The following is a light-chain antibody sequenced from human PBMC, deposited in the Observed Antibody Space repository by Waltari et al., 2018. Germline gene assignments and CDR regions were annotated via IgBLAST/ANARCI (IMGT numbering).Light chain of an antibody. J-gene: IGKJ2*01. CDR3: QQYDNLPLYT. V-gene: IGKV1-33*01. CDR2: DAS. Sequence: DIQMTQSPSSLSASVGDRVTITCQASQDISNYLNWYQQKPGKAPQLLIYDASNLETGVPSRFSGSGSGTDFTFTISSLQPEDIATYYCQQYDNLPLYTFGQGTKLEIK. CDR1: QDISNY.